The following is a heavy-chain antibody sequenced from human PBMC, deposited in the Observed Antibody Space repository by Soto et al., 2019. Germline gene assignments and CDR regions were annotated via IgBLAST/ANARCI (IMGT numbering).Heavy chain of an antibody. V-gene: IGHV4-31*03. D-gene: IGHD3-10*01. CDR3: ARYGSGSYYPTTFDY. J-gene: IGHJ4*02. CDR1: GGSISSAGYY. Sequence: QVQLQASGPGLVKPSQTLSLTRTVSGGSISSAGYYWSWIRQHTGKGLEWIGYINYNGSTHYNPSLQSRVTISVDTSKNQVSLKLSFVPAADTAVYYCARYGSGSYYPTTFDYFGQGTLVTV. CDR2: INYNGST.